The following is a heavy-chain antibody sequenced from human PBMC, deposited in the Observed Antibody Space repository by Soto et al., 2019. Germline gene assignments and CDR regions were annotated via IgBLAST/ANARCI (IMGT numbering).Heavy chain of an antibody. D-gene: IGHD5-12*01. CDR1: GYTFTSYG. V-gene: IGHV1-18*01. J-gene: IGHJ6*02. CDR3: ARSEYSGYPPPYYYYGMDV. Sequence: QVQLVQSGAEVKKPGASVKVSCKASGYTFTSYGISWVRQAPGQGLEWMGWISAYNGNTNYAQKLQGRVTMTTDTTTSTGYMELRSLRSDDTAVYYCARSEYSGYPPPYYYYGMDVWGQGTTVTVSS. CDR2: ISAYNGNT.